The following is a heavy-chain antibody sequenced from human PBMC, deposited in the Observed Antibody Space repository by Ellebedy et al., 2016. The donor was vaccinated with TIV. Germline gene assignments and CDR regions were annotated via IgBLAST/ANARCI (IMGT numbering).Heavy chain of an antibody. CDR3: ARAYYYGSGSYFDY. CDR2: IIPIFGTA. J-gene: IGHJ4*02. Sequence: SVKVSXXASGGTFSSYAISWVRQAPGQGLEWMGGIIPIFGTANYAQKLQGRVTMTTDTSTSTAYMELRSLRSDDTAVYYCARAYYYGSGSYFDYWGQGTLVTVSS. D-gene: IGHD3-10*01. CDR1: GGTFSSYA. V-gene: IGHV1-69*05.